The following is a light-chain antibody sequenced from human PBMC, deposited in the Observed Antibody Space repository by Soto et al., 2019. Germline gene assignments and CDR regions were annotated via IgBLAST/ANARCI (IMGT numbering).Light chain of an antibody. Sequence: DIQMTQSPSSLSASVGDRVTITRQASQGISNYLNWYQQKPGKAPKLLIYGASNLETGVPSRFSGSGSGTDFTFTISSLQAEDIATYICQQYDSVFTFGQGTRLEIK. V-gene: IGKV1-33*01. J-gene: IGKJ5*01. CDR1: QGISNY. CDR3: QQYDSVFT. CDR2: GAS.